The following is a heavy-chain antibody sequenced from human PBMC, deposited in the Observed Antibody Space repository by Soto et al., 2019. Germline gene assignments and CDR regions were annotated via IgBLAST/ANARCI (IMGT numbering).Heavy chain of an antibody. Sequence: QVQLVQSGAEVKKPGSSVKVSCKASGGTFSSYAISWVRQAPGQGLEWMGGIIPIFGTANYAQKFQGRVTITADESTSTAYMELSSLRSEDTAVYYCARDSPHYRSAYYFMEVGGQGSTVTVSS. CDR3: ARDSPHYRSAYYFMEV. J-gene: IGHJ6*02. V-gene: IGHV1-69*01. D-gene: IGHD3-3*01. CDR2: IIPIFGTA. CDR1: GGTFSSYA.